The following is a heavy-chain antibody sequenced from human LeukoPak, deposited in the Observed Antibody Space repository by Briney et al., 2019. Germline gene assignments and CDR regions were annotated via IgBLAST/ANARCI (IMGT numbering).Heavy chain of an antibody. V-gene: IGHV4-34*01. D-gene: IGHD6-13*01. CDR2: INHSGST. CDR1: GGSFSGYY. CDR3: ARGTRSSSWSFDY. J-gene: IGHJ4*02. Sequence: SETLSLTCAVYGGSFSGYYWSWIRQPPGKGLEWIGEINHSGSTNYNPSLKSRVTISVDTSKNQFSLKLSPVTAADTAVYYCARGTRSSSWSFDYWGQGTLVTVSS.